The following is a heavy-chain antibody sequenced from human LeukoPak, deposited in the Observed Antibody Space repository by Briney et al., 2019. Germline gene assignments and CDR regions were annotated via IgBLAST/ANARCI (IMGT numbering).Heavy chain of an antibody. CDR3: ARGDYDRVFQH. D-gene: IGHD4-17*01. J-gene: IGHJ1*01. CDR1: GGSFSGYY. CDR2: INHSGST. V-gene: IGHV4-34*01. Sequence: SETLSLTCAVYGGSFSGYYWSWIRQSPGKGLEWIGEINHSGSTTYNPSLKSRVTISVDTSKNQFSLKLSSVTAADTAVYYCARGDYDRVFQHWGQGTLVTVSS.